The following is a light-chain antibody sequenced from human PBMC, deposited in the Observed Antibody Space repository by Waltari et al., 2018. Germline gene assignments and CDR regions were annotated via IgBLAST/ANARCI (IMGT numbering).Light chain of an antibody. CDR1: SCSVHTTYS. Sequence: QTVVTQAPSFSVSPGGTVTLTWGLISCSVHTTYSPRWYQQTPGQAPRPLIYNTNTRSSGVPDRISGSILGNKAALTITGAQADDESDYYCVLYMGGGILFGGGTKLTVL. CDR3: VLYMGGGIL. J-gene: IGLJ3*02. V-gene: IGLV8-61*01. CDR2: NTN.